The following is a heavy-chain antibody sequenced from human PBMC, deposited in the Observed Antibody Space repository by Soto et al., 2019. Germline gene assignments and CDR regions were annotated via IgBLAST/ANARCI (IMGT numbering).Heavy chain of an antibody. V-gene: IGHV1-58*01. CDR2: IVVGSGNT. CDR1: GLTFTSSA. CDR3: AADRKTYYDSSGYYYYGMDV. Sequence: GASVKVSCKASGLTFTSSAVQWVRQARGQRLEWIGWIVVGSGNTNYAQKFQERVTITRDMSTSTAYMELSSLRSEDTAVYYCAADRKTYYDSSGYYYYGMDVWGQGTTVTVSS. J-gene: IGHJ6*02. D-gene: IGHD3-22*01.